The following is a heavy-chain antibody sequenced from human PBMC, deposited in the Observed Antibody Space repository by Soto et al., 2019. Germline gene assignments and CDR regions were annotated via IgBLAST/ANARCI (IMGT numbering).Heavy chain of an antibody. CDR2: ISDSGATT. CDR1: GFPFGENA. J-gene: IGHJ4*02. V-gene: IGHV3-23*01. Sequence: GGSLRLSCAASGFPFGENAMSWVRQAPGKGLEWVSGISDSGATTYYADSVRGRFTISRDNSKNTLYLQMKSLRAEDSASYYCAKEDTSSGSLDYWGQGAMVTVSS. CDR3: AKEDTSSGSLDY. D-gene: IGHD6-19*01.